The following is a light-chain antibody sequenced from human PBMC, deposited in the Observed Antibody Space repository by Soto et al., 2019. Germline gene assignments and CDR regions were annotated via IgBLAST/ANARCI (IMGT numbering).Light chain of an antibody. J-gene: IGKJ2*01. CDR1: QDIAGY. V-gene: IGKV1-12*01. Sequence: IQLTQSPSSVSPFVGDSGTITCRACQDIAGYLAWYQHKPGRTTEILIHGASRLQSGVPARFSGSGSGTDFTLTISSMQPEDFAIYYCIQAYIYPYTFGQGTQLDIK. CDR2: GAS. CDR3: IQAYIYPYT.